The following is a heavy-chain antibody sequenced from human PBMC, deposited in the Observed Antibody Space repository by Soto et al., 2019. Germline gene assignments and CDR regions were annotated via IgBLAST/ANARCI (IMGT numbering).Heavy chain of an antibody. CDR3: AKVPNSSGWYGAFDI. V-gene: IGHV3-30*18. D-gene: IGHD6-19*01. CDR1: GFTFSSYG. J-gene: IGHJ3*02. CDR2: ISYDGSNK. Sequence: GGSLRLSCAASGFTFSSYGMHWVRQAPGKGLEWVAVISYDGSNKYYADSVKGRFTISRDNSKNTLYLQMNSLRAEDTAVYYCAKVPNSSGWYGAFDIWGQGTMVTVSS.